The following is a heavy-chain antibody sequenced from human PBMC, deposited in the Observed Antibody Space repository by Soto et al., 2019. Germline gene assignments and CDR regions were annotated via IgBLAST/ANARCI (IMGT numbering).Heavy chain of an antibody. V-gene: IGHV3-7*03. CDR2: IKQDGSEK. CDR3: ARDLGGYDILTGYYWAYFDY. Sequence: EVQLVESGGGLVQPGGSLRLSCAASGFTFSSYWMSWVRQAPGKGLEWVANIKQDGSEKYYVDSVKGRFTISRDNAKNSLYLQMNSLRAEATAVYYCARDLGGYDILTGYYWAYFDYWGQGTLVTVSS. D-gene: IGHD3-9*01. J-gene: IGHJ4*02. CDR1: GFTFSSYW.